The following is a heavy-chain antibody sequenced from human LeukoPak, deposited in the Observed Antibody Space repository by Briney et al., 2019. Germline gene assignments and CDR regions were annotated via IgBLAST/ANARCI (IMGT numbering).Heavy chain of an antibody. D-gene: IGHD3-3*01. CDR3: ARGYDFWSGQEDYGMDV. Sequence: ASVKVSCKASGGTFSSYTISWVRQAPGQGLEWMGRTIPILGIANYAQKFQGRVTITADKSTSTAYMELSSLRSEDTAVYYCARGYDFWSGQEDYGMDVWGQGTTVTVSS. V-gene: IGHV1-69*02. CDR1: GGTFSSYT. CDR2: TIPILGIA. J-gene: IGHJ6*02.